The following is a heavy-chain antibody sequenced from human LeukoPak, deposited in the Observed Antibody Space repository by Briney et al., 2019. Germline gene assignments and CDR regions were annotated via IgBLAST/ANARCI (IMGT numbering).Heavy chain of an antibody. Sequence: GGSLRLSCAASGFNFGDYSMNWVRQAPGKGLEWVSYVSGGSRTIVYADSVKGRFTISRDDVKNSVYLQMNSLRDEDTAVYYCARDSAWAFDIWGQGTMFTVSS. CDR2: VSGGSRTI. V-gene: IGHV3-48*02. CDR1: GFNFGDYS. J-gene: IGHJ3*02. CDR3: ARDSAWAFDI.